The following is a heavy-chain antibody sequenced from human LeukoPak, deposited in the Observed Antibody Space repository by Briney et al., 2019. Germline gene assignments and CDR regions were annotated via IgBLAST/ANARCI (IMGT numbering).Heavy chain of an antibody. D-gene: IGHD6-13*01. Sequence: APVKVSCKASGYTFTGYYMHWVRQAPGQGLEWMGWINPNSGGTNYAQKFQGRVTMTRDTSISTAYMELRSLRSDDTAVYYCARGDSSSWYGDWFDPWGQGTLVTVSS. CDR2: INPNSGGT. CDR3: ARGDSSSWYGDWFDP. V-gene: IGHV1-2*02. CDR1: GYTFTGYY. J-gene: IGHJ5*02.